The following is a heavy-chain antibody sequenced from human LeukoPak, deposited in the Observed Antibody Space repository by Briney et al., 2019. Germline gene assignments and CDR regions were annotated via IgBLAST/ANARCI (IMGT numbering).Heavy chain of an antibody. J-gene: IGHJ5*02. CDR2: TSGSGGST. CDR3: ARFQVAYYDPSGFDP. Sequence: PGGSLRLSCAASGFTFSSYAMSWVRQAPGKGLEWVSTTSGSGGSTYYADSVKGRFTVSRDNSKNTLYLQMNSLRAEDTAVYYCARFQVAYYDPSGFDPWDQGSLVTVSS. D-gene: IGHD3-3*01. V-gene: IGHV3-23*01. CDR1: GFTFSSYA.